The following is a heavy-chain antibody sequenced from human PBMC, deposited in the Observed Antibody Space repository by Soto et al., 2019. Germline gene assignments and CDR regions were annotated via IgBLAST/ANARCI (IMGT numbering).Heavy chain of an antibody. Sequence: GGSLRLSCAASGFRFSDHYMTWIRQAPGKGLEWVSRISSGGTTTYYADSVKGRFTVSRDNAKNSLYLQMNSLRIEDTAVYYCAGDPYYYGSAFWGQGTLVTVSS. CDR3: AGDPYYYGSAF. CDR1: GFRFSDHY. CDR2: ISSGGTTT. D-gene: IGHD3-10*01. J-gene: IGHJ4*02. V-gene: IGHV3-11*01.